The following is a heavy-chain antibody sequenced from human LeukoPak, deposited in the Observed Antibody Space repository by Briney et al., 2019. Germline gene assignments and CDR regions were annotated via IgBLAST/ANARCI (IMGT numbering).Heavy chain of an antibody. D-gene: IGHD2-8*01. CDR3: ARGGYCTNGVCLNWFDP. CDR2: IIPIFGTA. J-gene: IGHJ5*02. Sequence: ASVKVSCKASGGTFSSYAISWVRQAPGQGLEWTGGIIPIFGTANYAQKFQGRVTITADESTSTAYMELSSLRSEDTAVYYCARGGYCTNGVCLNWFDPWGQGTLVTVSS. CDR1: GGTFSSYA. V-gene: IGHV1-69*01.